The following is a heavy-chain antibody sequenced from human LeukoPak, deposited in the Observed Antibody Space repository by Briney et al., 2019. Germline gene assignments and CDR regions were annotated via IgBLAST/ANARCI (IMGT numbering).Heavy chain of an antibody. CDR3: ATLYCSSTSCSYYYYYMDV. V-gene: IGHV1-58*01. CDR2: IVVGSGNT. J-gene: IGHJ6*03. Sequence: ASVKVSCKASGFTFTSSAVQWVRQARGQRLEWIGWIVVGSGNTNYAQKFQERVTITRDMSTSTAYMELSSLRSEDTAVYYCATLYCSSTSCSYYYYYMDVWGKGTTVTVSS. D-gene: IGHD2-2*01. CDR1: GFTFTSSA.